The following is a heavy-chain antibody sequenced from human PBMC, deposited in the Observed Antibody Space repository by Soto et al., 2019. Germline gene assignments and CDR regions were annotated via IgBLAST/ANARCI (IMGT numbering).Heavy chain of an antibody. CDR2: ISAYNGNT. D-gene: IGHD4-17*01. CDR1: GYTFPSYG. V-gene: IGHV1-18*04. J-gene: IGHJ6*02. CDR3: ARHRLREALTCYYYGMDV. Sequence: SVKVSCKASGYTFPSYGISWVRQAPGQGLEWMGWISAYNGNTNYAQKLQGRVTMTTDTSPSTAYMELSNLRSDGTAVYYRARHRLREALTCYYYGMDVWGQGTTVTVSS.